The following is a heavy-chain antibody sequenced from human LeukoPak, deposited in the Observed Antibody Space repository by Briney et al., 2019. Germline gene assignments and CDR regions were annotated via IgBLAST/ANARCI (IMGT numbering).Heavy chain of an antibody. CDR1: GDSISSSNFF. J-gene: IGHJ4*02. Sequence: PSETLSLTCTVSGDSISSSNFFWGWIRQPPGKGLEWIGNIRYTGTTYYNPSLKSRVTISLDTSTNQFSLKLSSVTAADTAVYYCARRSRWVTIDYWGQGTLVTVSS. D-gene: IGHD2-21*02. CDR2: IRYTGTT. CDR3: ARRSRWVTIDY. V-gene: IGHV4-39*07.